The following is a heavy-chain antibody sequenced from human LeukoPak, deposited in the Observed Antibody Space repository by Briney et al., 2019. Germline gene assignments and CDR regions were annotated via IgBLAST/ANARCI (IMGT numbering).Heavy chain of an antibody. V-gene: IGHV3-74*01. CDR3: ARDLGGRAGY. D-gene: IGHD1-26*01. CDR1: GFSFNTYW. J-gene: IGHJ4*02. Sequence: GGSLRLSCAASGFSFNTYWMHRVRQVPGKGLVWVSRSNEDGSITNYADSVKGRFTISRDNAKNTLFLQMNSLRVEDTAIYYCARDLGGRAGYWGQGTLVTVSS. CDR2: SNEDGSIT.